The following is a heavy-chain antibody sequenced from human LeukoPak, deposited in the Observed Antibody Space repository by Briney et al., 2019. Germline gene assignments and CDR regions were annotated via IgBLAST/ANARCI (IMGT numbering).Heavy chain of an antibody. D-gene: IGHD1-7*01. Sequence: SETLSLTCTVSGGSISSSSYYWGWIRQPPGKGLEWIGSIYYSGSTYYNPSLKSRVTISVDTSKNQFSLKLSSVTAADTAVYYCARETGTTSPFDYWGQGTLVTVSS. CDR1: GGSISSSSYY. J-gene: IGHJ4*02. CDR2: IYYSGST. V-gene: IGHV4-39*02. CDR3: ARETGTTSPFDY.